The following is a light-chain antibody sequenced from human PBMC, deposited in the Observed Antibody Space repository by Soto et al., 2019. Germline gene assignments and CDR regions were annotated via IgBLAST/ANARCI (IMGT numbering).Light chain of an antibody. V-gene: IGKV3-11*01. CDR1: QSIRSS. CDR3: QQRTNWPDT. Sequence: IVLTLSPDALSLSPGERATISCRASQSIRSSLAWYQQKPGQAPRLLMYGSYHRATGIPARFSGSGSGTDFTLTTSSLEPEDFAVYYCQQRTNWPDTFGQGTRLEIK. J-gene: IGKJ5*01. CDR2: GSY.